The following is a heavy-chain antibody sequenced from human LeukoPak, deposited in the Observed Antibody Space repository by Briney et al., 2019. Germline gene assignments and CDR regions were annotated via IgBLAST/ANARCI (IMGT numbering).Heavy chain of an antibody. J-gene: IGHJ4*02. Sequence: GGSLRLSCAASGFTFSSYAMSWVRQAPGKGLEWVAVISYDGSNKYYADSVKGRFTISRDNSKNTLYLQMNSLRAEDTAVYYCAREAPSDYYDSSGEIDYWGQGTLVTVSS. CDR2: ISYDGSNK. CDR3: AREAPSDYYDSSGEIDY. CDR1: GFTFSSYA. D-gene: IGHD3-22*01. V-gene: IGHV3-30-3*01.